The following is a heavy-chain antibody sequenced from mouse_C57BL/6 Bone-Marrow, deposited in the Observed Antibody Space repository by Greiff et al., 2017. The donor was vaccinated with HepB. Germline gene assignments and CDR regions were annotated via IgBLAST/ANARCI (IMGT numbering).Heavy chain of an antibody. CDR3: AREGRVTTVVATRYFDV. CDR1: GYTFTDYN. V-gene: IGHV1-18*01. CDR2: INPNNGGT. J-gene: IGHJ1*03. D-gene: IGHD1-1*01. Sequence: VQLQQSGPELVKPGASVKIPCKASGYTFTDYNMDWVKQSHGKSLEWIGDINPNNGGTIYNQKFKGKATLTVDKSSSTAYMELRSLTSEDTAVYYCAREGRVTTVVATRYFDVWGTGTTVTVSS.